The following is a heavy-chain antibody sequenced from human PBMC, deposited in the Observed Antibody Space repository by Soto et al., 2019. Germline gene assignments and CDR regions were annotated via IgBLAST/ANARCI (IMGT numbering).Heavy chain of an antibody. CDR3: AKEVEYYDFWSGYHASWFDP. D-gene: IGHD3-3*01. CDR2: ISGSGGST. CDR1: GFTFSSYA. Sequence: QPGGSLRLSCAASGFTFSSYAMSWVRQAPGKGLEWVSAISGSGGSTYYADSVKGRFTISRDNSKNTLYLQMNSLRAEDTAVYYCAKEVEYYDFWSGYHASWFDPWGQGTLVTVSS. V-gene: IGHV3-23*01. J-gene: IGHJ5*02.